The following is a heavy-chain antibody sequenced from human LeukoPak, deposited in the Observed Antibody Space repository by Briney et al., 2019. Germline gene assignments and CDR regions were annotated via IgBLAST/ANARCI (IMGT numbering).Heavy chain of an antibody. J-gene: IGHJ4*02. Sequence: PSQTLSLTCAVSGGSISSGGYSWSWIRQPPGKGLEWIGYIYHSESTYYNPSLKSRVTISVDRSKNQFSLKLSSVTAADTAVYYCARITMVRGVSFDYWGQGTLVTVSS. CDR1: GGSISSGGYS. CDR3: ARITMVRGVSFDY. V-gene: IGHV4-30-2*01. D-gene: IGHD3-10*01. CDR2: IYHSEST.